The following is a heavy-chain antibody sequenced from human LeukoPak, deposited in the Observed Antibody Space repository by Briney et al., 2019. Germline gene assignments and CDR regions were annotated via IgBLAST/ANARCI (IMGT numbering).Heavy chain of an antibody. CDR3: AKERGGPFDY. D-gene: IGHD3-16*01. CDR2: ISSGSNTI. J-gene: IGHJ4*02. V-gene: IGHV3-48*04. Sequence: GGSLRLSCAVSGFTFSSYSMNWVRQAPGKGLEWVSYISSGSNTIYYADSVKGRFTISRDNAKNSLYLQMNSLRAEDAAVYYCAKERGGPFDYWGQGTLVTVSS. CDR1: GFTFSSYS.